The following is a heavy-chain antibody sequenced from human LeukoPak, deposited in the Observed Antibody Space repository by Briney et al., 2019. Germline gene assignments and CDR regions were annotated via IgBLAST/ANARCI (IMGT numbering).Heavy chain of an antibody. CDR3: ARWFGSGSYYGY. J-gene: IGHJ4*02. Sequence: GGSLRLSCAASGFTFSDYYMSWIRQAPGKGLEWVSYISVSSSFTKYADSVKGRFTISRDNAKNSLYLQMSSLRAEDTAVYYCARWFGSGSYYGYWGQGTLVTVSS. CDR1: GFTFSDYY. D-gene: IGHD3-10*01. CDR2: ISVSSSFT. V-gene: IGHV3-11*03.